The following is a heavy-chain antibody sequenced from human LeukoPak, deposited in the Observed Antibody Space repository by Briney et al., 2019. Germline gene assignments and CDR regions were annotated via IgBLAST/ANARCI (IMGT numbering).Heavy chain of an antibody. Sequence: GASVEVSCKASGGTFSSYAISWVRQAPGQGLEWMGGIIPVFGTAEYAQKFQGRVTVTADESTSTAYMELGSLRSEDTAVYYCARGRSIVVMVAAPGWFDPWGQGTLVTVSS. CDR1: GGTFSSYA. J-gene: IGHJ5*02. D-gene: IGHD2-15*01. CDR2: IIPVFGTA. CDR3: ARGRSIVVMVAAPGWFDP. V-gene: IGHV1-69*13.